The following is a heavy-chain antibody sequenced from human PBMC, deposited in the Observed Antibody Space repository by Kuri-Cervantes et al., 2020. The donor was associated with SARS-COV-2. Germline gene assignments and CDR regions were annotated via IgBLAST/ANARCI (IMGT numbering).Heavy chain of an antibody. D-gene: IGHD2-8*01. CDR1: GGSISIFY. Sequence: SETLSLSCTVSGGSISIFYWSWIRQPPGKGLEWIGYIYYSGSTNYNPSLKSRVTISVDTSKNQFSLKLSSVAAADTAVYYCAREGLMGTMDYWGQGTLVTVSS. CDR2: IYYSGST. V-gene: IGHV4-59*12. CDR3: AREGLMGTMDY. J-gene: IGHJ4*02.